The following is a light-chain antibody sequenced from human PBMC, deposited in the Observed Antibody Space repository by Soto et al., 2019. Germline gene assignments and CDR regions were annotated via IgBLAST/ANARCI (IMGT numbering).Light chain of an antibody. V-gene: IGKV2-28*01. J-gene: IGKJ4*01. CDR2: VAS. CDR3: FQAPELPLT. CDR1: QSLLHSDGYNY. Sequence: EIVMTQSPVSLPVTPGEPASFFCRSRQSLLHSDGYNYLHWDLQKPGQSPQLLIYVASNRASGVPDRFSGSGSGTDFTLKISRVEAEDVGVYYCFQAPELPLTFGGGTKVEIK.